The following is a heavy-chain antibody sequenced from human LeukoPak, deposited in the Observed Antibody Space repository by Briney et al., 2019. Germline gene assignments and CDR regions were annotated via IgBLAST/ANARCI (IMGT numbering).Heavy chain of an antibody. V-gene: IGHV3-23*01. CDR2: ITPSDGRT. D-gene: IGHD3-16*01. J-gene: IGHJ4*02. CDR3: AKDSAFGGEDS. CDR1: TFTFNSHA. Sequence: PGGSLRLSCAASTFTFNSHAMIWFRQAPGKGLQWVSTITPSDGRTYYADSVMGRFTISRDTSTFTLYLQMNSLRAEDTAVYYCAKDSAFGGEDSWGQGTLVTVSS.